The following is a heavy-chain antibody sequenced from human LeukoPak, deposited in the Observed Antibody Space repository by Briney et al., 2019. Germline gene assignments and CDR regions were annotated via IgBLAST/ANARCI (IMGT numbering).Heavy chain of an antibody. CDR3: ARAHAYVWGSYRTYYFDY. CDR2: INWNGGST. CDR1: GFTFDDYG. Sequence: GGSLRLSCAASGFTFDDYGMSWVRQAPGKGLEWVSGINWNGGSTGYADSVKGRFTISRDNAKNSLYLQMNSLRAEDTALYYCARAHAYVWGSYRTYYFDYWGQGTLVTVSS. D-gene: IGHD3-16*02. V-gene: IGHV3-20*04. J-gene: IGHJ4*02.